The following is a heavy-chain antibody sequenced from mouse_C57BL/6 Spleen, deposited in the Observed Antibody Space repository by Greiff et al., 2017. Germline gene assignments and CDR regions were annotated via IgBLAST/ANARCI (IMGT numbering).Heavy chain of an antibody. D-gene: IGHD1-1*01. CDR3: ARDYYSSSYDWFAY. V-gene: IGHV1-53*01. J-gene: IGHJ3*01. Sequence: QVHVKQPGTELVKPGASVKLSCKASGYTFTSYWMHWVKQRPGQGLEWIGNINPSNGGTNYNEKFKSKATLTVDKSSSTAYMQLSSLTSEYSAVYYCARDYYSSSYDWFAYWGQGTLVTVSA. CDR1: GYTFTSYW. CDR2: INPSNGGT.